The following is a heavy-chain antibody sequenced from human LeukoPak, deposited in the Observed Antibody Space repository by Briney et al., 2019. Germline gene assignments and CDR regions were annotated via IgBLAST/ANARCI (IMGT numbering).Heavy chain of an antibody. CDR3: ARDQCSGDSCYSFDY. Sequence: GGSLRLSCAASGFTFSSYAMHWVRQAPGKGLEWVAVISYDGSNKYYADSVKGRFTISRDNSKNTLYLQMNSLRAEDTAVYYCARDQCSGDSCYSFDYWGQGTLVTVSS. V-gene: IGHV3-30*04. CDR2: ISYDGSNK. CDR1: GFTFSSYA. D-gene: IGHD2-15*01. J-gene: IGHJ4*02.